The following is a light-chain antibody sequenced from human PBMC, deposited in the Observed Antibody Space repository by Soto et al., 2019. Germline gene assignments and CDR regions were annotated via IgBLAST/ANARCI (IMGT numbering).Light chain of an antibody. CDR2: GAS. Sequence: EIVMTQSPATLSVSPGERATLSCRASQSVSSNLAWYRQKPGQAPRLLIYGASTRATGIPGRFSGSGSGTEFTLTISSLQSEDFAVYYCQQYNNWPPWTFGQGTRWIS. J-gene: IGKJ1*01. CDR3: QQYNNWPPWT. CDR1: QSVSSN. V-gene: IGKV3-15*01.